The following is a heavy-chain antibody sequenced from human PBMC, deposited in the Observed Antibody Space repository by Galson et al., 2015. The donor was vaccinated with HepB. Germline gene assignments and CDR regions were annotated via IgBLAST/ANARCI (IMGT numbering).Heavy chain of an antibody. CDR3: AKDRLGRITGVYDFDY. CDR2: IIGDHT. V-gene: IGHV3-23*01. Sequence: SLRLSCAASGFTFNTYAMNWVRQIPGKGLEWVASIIGDHTYYADSVKGRFTISRDNSQNTLYLQMNSLRADDTALYHCAKDRLGRITGVYDFDYWGQGALVTVSS. D-gene: IGHD2-8*01. J-gene: IGHJ4*02. CDR1: GFTFNTYA.